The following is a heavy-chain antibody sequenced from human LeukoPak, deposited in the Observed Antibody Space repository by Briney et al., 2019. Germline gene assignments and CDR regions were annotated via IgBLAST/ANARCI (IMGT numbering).Heavy chain of an antibody. J-gene: IGHJ4*02. Sequence: SETLSLTCTVSGGSITSSSCYWGWIRQPPGKGLEWIGSIYYSGSTYYNPSLKSRVTISVDTSKNQFSLKLSSVTAADTAMYYCARSRTFEGVIVYYFDYWGQGTLVTVSS. CDR3: ARSRTFEGVIVYYFDY. D-gene: IGHD3-16*02. CDR2: IYYSGST. V-gene: IGHV4-39*01. CDR1: GGSITSSSCY.